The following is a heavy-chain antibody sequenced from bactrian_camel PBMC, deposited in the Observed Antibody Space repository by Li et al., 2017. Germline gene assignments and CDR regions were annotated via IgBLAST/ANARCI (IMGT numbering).Heavy chain of an antibody. CDR1: RFTFGSAW. J-gene: IGHJ6*01. D-gene: IGHD3*01. Sequence: VQLVESGGGLVQPGGSLRISCGASRFTFGSAWMFWVRQTPGKGLERVSTINSDGGITYYADSVKGRFTISKDDAKNVVYLEMKNLKPEDTATYYCATDPGADSGSWCEVQFQTGDFRFWGQGTQVTVS. V-gene: IGHV3S1*01. CDR2: INSDGGIT. CDR3: ATDPGADSGSWCEVQFQTGDFRF.